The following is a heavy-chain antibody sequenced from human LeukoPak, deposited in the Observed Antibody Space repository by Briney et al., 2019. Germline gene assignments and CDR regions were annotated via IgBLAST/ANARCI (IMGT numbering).Heavy chain of an antibody. V-gene: IGHV4-59*01. Sequence: SETLSLTCTVSGGSISSYYWSWIRQPPGKGLEWIGYIYYSGSTNYNPSLKSRVTISVDTSENQFSLKLSSVTAADTAVYYCARVEYSSSWYGKYYFDYWGQGTLVTVSS. CDR1: GGSISSYY. CDR3: ARVEYSSSWYGKYYFDY. D-gene: IGHD6-13*01. CDR2: IYYSGST. J-gene: IGHJ4*02.